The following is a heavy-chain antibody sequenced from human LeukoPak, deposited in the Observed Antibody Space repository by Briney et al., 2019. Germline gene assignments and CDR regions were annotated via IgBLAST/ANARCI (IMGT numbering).Heavy chain of an antibody. CDR3: AREPLADYYDSSGYFSARYYYYMDV. V-gene: IGHV3-53*01. D-gene: IGHD3-22*01. J-gene: IGHJ6*03. CDR2: IYSGGST. Sequence: PGGSLRLSCAASGFTFSSNYMSWVRQAPGKGLEWVSVIYSGGSTYYADSVKGRFTISRDNSKNTLYLQMNSLRAEDTAVYYCAREPLADYYDSSGYFSARYYYYMDVWGKGTTVTVSS. CDR1: GFTFSSNY.